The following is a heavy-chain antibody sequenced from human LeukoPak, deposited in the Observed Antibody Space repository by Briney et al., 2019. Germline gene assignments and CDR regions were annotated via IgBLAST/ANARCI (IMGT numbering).Heavy chain of an antibody. D-gene: IGHD4-17*01. CDR2: ISGSGGST. CDR1: GFTFSSYA. J-gene: IGHJ4*02. Sequence: GGSLRLSCAASGFTFSSYAMICVRQAPGKGLEWVSAISGSGGSTHYADSVKGRFTIPRDNSKNTLYLQMNSLRAEDTAVYYCAKAATPVYGDSDYWGQGTLVTVSS. CDR3: AKAATPVYGDSDY. V-gene: IGHV3-23*01.